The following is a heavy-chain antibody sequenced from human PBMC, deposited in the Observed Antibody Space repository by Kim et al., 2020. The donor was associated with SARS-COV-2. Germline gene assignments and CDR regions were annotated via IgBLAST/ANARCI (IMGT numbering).Heavy chain of an antibody. CDR2: IYPGDSDT. CDR1: GYSFASYW. D-gene: IGHD6-19*01. CDR3: ARRRDGWSLVDF. V-gene: IGHV5-51*01. Sequence: GESLKISCQASGYSFASYWIAWVRQMPGKGLEWMGIIYPGDSDTRYSPSFRGQVTFSADKSISAAYLHWGSLKASDTATYYCARRRDGWSLVDFWGQGTLITVSS. J-gene: IGHJ4*02.